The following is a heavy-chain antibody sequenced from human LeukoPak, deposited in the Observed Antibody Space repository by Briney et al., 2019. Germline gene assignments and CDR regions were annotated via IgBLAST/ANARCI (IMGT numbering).Heavy chain of an antibody. CDR1: GGSISSGGYY. CDR3: ATRNSFRADFDL. V-gene: IGHV4-31*03. D-gene: IGHD2-15*01. Sequence: SQTLSLTCTVSGGSISSGGYYWSWIRQHPGKGLEWIGYIYYSGSTYYNPSLKSRVTISVDTSKNQFSLRLSSVTAADTAVYYCATRNSFRADFDLWGRGTLVTVSS. CDR2: IYYSGST. J-gene: IGHJ2*01.